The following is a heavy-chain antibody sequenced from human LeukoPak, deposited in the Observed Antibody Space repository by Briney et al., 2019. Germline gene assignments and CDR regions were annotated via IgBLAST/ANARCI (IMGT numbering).Heavy chain of an antibody. V-gene: IGHV4-59*08. CDR2: IYYSGIT. J-gene: IGHJ4*02. CDR3: ARHAYSDYLLDY. D-gene: IGHD4-11*01. Sequence: SETLSLTCTVSGGSISNYYWSWIRQPPGKGLEWIGYIYYSGITKYNPSLKSRVTISLDTSKNQFSLRLSSVTAADTAVYYCARHAYSDYLLDYWGQGTLVTVSS. CDR1: GGSISNYY.